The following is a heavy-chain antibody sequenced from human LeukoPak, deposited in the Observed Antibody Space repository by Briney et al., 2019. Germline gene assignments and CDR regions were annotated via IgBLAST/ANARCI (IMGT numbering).Heavy chain of an antibody. J-gene: IGHJ1*01. Sequence: GESLKISCKGSEYSFTNYWIGWVRRMPGKGLEWMGIIYPGDSDTRYSPSFQGQVTISADKTISTAYLQWSSLKASDTAMYFCATYAGSYSKYFQHWGQGTLVTVSS. CDR3: ATYAGSYSKYFQH. CDR2: IYPGDSDT. CDR1: EYSFTNYW. D-gene: IGHD3-10*01. V-gene: IGHV5-51*01.